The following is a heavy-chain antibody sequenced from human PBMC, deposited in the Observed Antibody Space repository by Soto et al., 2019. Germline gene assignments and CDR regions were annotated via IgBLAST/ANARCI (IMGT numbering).Heavy chain of an antibody. CDR3: ARAVLRFLEGHPRWLDP. Sequence: QVQLVQSGAEVKKPGASVKVSCKASGYTFTSYGISWVRQAPGQGLEWMGWISAYNGNTNYAQKLQGRVTMTTDTSTSTAYMELRSLRSDDTAVYYCARAVLRFLEGHPRWLDPWGQGTLVTVSS. D-gene: IGHD3-3*01. CDR1: GYTFTSYG. CDR2: ISAYNGNT. V-gene: IGHV1-18*01. J-gene: IGHJ5*02.